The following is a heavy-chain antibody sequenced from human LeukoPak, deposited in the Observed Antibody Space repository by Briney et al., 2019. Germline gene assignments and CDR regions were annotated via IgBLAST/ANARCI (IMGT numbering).Heavy chain of an antibody. CDR1: GFSFSSYS. Sequence: GGSLRLSCAASGFSFSSYSFNWVRQPPGKGLEWVSSINSVSSYIYYADSLKGRFTISRDNAKNSVYLQMDSLRAEDSAVYYCARLRRNTDSSGFFYYYDYWGQGTLVTVSS. CDR3: ARLRRNTDSSGFFYYYDY. D-gene: IGHD3-22*01. V-gene: IGHV3-21*06. CDR2: INSVSSYI. J-gene: IGHJ4*02.